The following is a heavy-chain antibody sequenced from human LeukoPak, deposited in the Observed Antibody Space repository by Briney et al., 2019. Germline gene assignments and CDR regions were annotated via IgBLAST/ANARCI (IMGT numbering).Heavy chain of an antibody. CDR2: TSAYNGNT. CDR3: ARDSGDYLYYYGMDV. J-gene: IGHJ6*02. V-gene: IGHV1-18*01. Sequence: GASVKVSCKASGYTFTSYGISWVRQAPGQGLEWMGWTSAYNGNTNYAQKLQGRVTMTTDTSTSTAYMELRSLRSDDTAVYYCARDSGDYLYYYGMDVWGQGTTVTVSS. D-gene: IGHD4-17*01. CDR1: GYTFTSYG.